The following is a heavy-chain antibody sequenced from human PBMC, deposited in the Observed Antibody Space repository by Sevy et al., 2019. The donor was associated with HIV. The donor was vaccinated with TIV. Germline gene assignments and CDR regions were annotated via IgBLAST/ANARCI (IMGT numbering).Heavy chain of an antibody. Sequence: GGSLRLSCAASGFTFSSYDMHWVRQATGKGLEWVSAIGTAGDTYYPGSVKGRFTISRENAKNSLYLQMNSLRAGDTAVYYCARVPIIAEDGMYYFDYWGQGTLVTVSS. J-gene: IGHJ4*02. CDR2: IGTAGDT. V-gene: IGHV3-13*01. CDR3: ARVPIIAEDGMYYFDY. D-gene: IGHD6-13*01. CDR1: GFTFSSYD.